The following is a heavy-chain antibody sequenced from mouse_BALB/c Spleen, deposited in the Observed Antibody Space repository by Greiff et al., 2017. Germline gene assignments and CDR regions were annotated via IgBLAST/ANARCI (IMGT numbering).Heavy chain of an antibody. Sequence: VQLQQSGPQLVRPGASVKISCKASGYSFTSYWMHWVKQRPGQGLEWIGMIDPSDSETRLNQKFKDKATLTVDKSSSTAYMQLSSPTSEDSAVYYCARRRATTAPPLSDYWCQGTTLTVSS. CDR1: GYSFTSYW. D-gene: IGHD1-2*01. V-gene: IGHV1S127*01. CDR2: IDPSDSET. CDR3: ARRRATTAPPLSDY. J-gene: IGHJ2*01.